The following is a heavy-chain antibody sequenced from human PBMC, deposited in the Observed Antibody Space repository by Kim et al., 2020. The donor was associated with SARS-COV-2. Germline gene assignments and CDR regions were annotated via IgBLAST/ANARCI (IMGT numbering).Heavy chain of an antibody. J-gene: IGHJ6*02. CDR3: ARDDLDGMDV. Sequence: ASVKVSCKTSGYDXIXYGISWVRQAPGQGLEWMGWISAHNDNPNYAQKFQGRVTMTTDTSARTGYMELRSLKSDDTAVYYCARDDLDGMDVWGQGTTVIVSS. CDR2: ISAHNDNP. CDR1: GYDXIXYG. V-gene: IGHV1-18*01.